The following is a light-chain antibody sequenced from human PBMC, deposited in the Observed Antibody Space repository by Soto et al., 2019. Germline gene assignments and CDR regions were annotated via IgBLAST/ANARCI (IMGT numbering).Light chain of an antibody. V-gene: IGKV3-15*01. CDR3: QQYNNWPRT. CDR1: QSVSSD. CDR2: DAS. J-gene: IGKJ1*01. Sequence: IVMTQSPATLSVSPGERATLSCRASQSVSSDLAWYHQKPGQAPRLLISDASTRATGIPARFSGSGSGTEFTLTISSLQSEDFAVYYCQQYNNWPRTFGQGTKADI.